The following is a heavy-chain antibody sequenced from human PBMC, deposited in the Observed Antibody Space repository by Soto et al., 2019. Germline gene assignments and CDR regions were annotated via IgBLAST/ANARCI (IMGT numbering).Heavy chain of an antibody. CDR2: IYYSGST. CDR3: ARGGSGSYYILYNWFDP. V-gene: IGHV4-31*03. D-gene: IGHD3-10*01. J-gene: IGHJ5*02. Sequence: SETLSLTCTVSGGSISSGGYYWSWIRQHPGKGLEWIGYIYYSGSTYYNPSLKSRVTISVDTSKNQFSLKLSSVTAADTAVYYCARGGSGSYYILYNWFDPWSQGTLVTVSS. CDR1: GGSISSGGYY.